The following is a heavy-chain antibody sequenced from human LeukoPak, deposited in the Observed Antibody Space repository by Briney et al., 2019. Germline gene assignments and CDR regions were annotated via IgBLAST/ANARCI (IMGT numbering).Heavy chain of an antibody. J-gene: IGHJ4*02. CDR2: ISGRGVRT. D-gene: IGHD4-17*01. V-gene: IGHV3-23*01. CDR3: ARGGDYGDYGAY. Sequence: HPGGSLRLSCAASGFTFSSYSMNWVRQAPGKGLEWVSDISGRGVRTNYADSVRGRFTISRDKSKSTMYLQMNSLRAEDTAVYFCARGGDYGDYGAYWGQGTLVTVSS. CDR1: GFTFSSYS.